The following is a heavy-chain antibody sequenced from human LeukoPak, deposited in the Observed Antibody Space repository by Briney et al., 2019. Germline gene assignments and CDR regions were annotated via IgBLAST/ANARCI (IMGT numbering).Heavy chain of an antibody. J-gene: IGHJ6*02. CDR3: ASPHSRIPMVRGRYYGMDV. V-gene: IGHV4-34*01. CDR1: GGSFSGYY. Sequence: NPSETLSLTCAVYGGSFSGYYWSWIRQPTGKGLEWIGEINHSGSTNYNPSLKSRVTISVDTSKNQFSLKLSSVTAADTAVYYCASPHSRIPMVRGRYYGMDVWGQGTTVTVSS. D-gene: IGHD3-10*01. CDR2: INHSGST.